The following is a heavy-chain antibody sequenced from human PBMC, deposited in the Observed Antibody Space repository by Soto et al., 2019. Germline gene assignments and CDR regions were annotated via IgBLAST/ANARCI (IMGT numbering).Heavy chain of an antibody. Sequence: QVQLVQSGAEVKKPGASVKVSCKASGYTFTSYGISWVRQAPGQGLEWMGWISDYNGNTNFAQKRQGRVTMTTDTARSTDYLELRSLRSDDTAVYYCARRKVVVHYYGMDVWGQGTTVTASS. CDR3: ARRKVVVHYYGMDV. CDR2: ISDYNGNT. V-gene: IGHV1-18*01. J-gene: IGHJ6*02. D-gene: IGHD2-2*01. CDR1: GYTFTSYG.